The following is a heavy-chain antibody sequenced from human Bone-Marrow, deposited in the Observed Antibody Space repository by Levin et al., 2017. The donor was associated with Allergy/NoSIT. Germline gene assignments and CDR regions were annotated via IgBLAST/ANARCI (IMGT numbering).Heavy chain of an antibody. CDR2: IKSKTDGGTE. Sequence: GGSLRLSCAASGSTFSDTWMNWVRQAPGKGLEWVGRIKSKTDGGTEDYAAPVKGRFTISRDDSRNMVFLQMNRLKAEDTAVYFCASLTSISGFTDYYYGMDVWGQGTTVTVSS. CDR3: ASLTSISGFTDYYYGMDV. CDR1: GSTFSDTW. J-gene: IGHJ6*02. V-gene: IGHV3-15*07. D-gene: IGHD2-21*02.